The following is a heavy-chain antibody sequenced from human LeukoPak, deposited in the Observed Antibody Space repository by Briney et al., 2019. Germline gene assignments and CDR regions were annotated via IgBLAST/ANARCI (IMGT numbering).Heavy chain of an antibody. V-gene: IGHV4-59*01. Sequence: SETLSLTCTVSGASISNYYWSWIRQPPGKGLQWVGYIYYTGSTNYSPSLKSRVTISVDTSENQFSLKLSSVTAEDTAVYYCAGVRRGSYDSFDLWGQGTMVTVSS. CDR2: IYYTGST. D-gene: IGHD3-16*01. J-gene: IGHJ3*01. CDR1: GASISNYY. CDR3: AGVRRGSYDSFDL.